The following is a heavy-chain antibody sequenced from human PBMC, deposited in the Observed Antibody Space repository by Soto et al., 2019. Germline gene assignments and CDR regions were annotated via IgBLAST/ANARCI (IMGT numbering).Heavy chain of an antibody. D-gene: IGHD2-21*02. CDR3: TSVTTIWSN. CDR2: VNPYGTNS. V-gene: IGHV1-46*01. CDR1: GYSSSNYY. J-gene: IGHJ4*02. Sequence: QVQVAQSGAEVKEPGASVKVSCKASGYSSSNYYTHWVRQAPGQGLEWMGIVNPYGTNSNYAQSFQGRVTRTRDTSTNTDYMELSRLTSDDTAVYYCTSVTTIWSNWGQGTLVTVSS.